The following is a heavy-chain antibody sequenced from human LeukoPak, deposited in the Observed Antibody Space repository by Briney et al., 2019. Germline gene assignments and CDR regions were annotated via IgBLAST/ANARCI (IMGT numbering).Heavy chain of an antibody. Sequence: RSLRLSCAASGFTFSSNGMHWVRQAPGKGLEWVAVIWYDGSKKYYADSVKGRLTISRDNSKNTLDLQMDSLRAEDTAVYYCARMSGSHIDYWGQGTMVTVSS. CDR1: GFTFSSNG. V-gene: IGHV3-33*01. CDR3: ARMSGSHIDY. CDR2: IWYDGSKK. D-gene: IGHD1-26*01. J-gene: IGHJ3*01.